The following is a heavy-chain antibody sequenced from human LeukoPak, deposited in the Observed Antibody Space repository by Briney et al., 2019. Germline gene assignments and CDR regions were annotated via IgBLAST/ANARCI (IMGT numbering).Heavy chain of an antibody. CDR2: ISSRGDNR. CDR1: VFTFSDYY. J-gene: IGHJ4*02. CDR3: ARSPRNIVATNFDY. V-gene: IGHV3-11*04. Sequence: GGSLRLSCAASVFTFSDYYMNWIRQALGKGLEWVSYISSRGDNRYYADSVKGRFTISRDNAKNSLYLQMNSLRAEDTAVYYCARSPRNIVATNFDYWGQGTLVTVSS. D-gene: IGHD5-12*01.